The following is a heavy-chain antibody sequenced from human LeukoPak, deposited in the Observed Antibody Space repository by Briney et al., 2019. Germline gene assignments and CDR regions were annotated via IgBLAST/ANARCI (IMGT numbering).Heavy chain of an antibody. J-gene: IGHJ6*03. Sequence: ASVKVSCKASGYTFTGYYMHWVRQAPGQGLEWMGWINPNSGGTNYAQKFQGRVTMTRDTSISTAYMELSRLRSDDTAVYYCNLIVVVPAVPYYYMDVWGKGTTVTVSS. CDR2: INPNSGGT. CDR1: GYTFTGYY. V-gene: IGHV1-2*02. CDR3: NLIVVVPAVPYYYMDV. D-gene: IGHD2-2*01.